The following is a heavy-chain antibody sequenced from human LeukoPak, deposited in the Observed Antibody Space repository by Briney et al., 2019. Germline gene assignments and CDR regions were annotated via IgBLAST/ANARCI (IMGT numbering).Heavy chain of an antibody. CDR2: IYSGGST. D-gene: IGHD1-26*01. V-gene: IGHV3-53*01. CDR1: GFTVSSNY. Sequence: PGGSLRLSCAASGFTVSSNYMSWVRQAPGKGLEWVSVIYSGGSTYYADSVKGRFTISRDNSKNTLYLQMNSLRAEDTAVYYCARVSGSYYSPYIDYWGQGTLVTVSS. J-gene: IGHJ4*02. CDR3: ARVSGSYYSPYIDY.